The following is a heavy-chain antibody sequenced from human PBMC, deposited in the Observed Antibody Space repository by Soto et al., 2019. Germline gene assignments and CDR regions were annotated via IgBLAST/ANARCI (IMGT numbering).Heavy chain of an antibody. J-gene: IGHJ4*02. CDR2: INPNSGGT. D-gene: IGHD3-10*01. V-gene: IGHV1-2*02. Sequence: VRQAPGQGLEWMGWINPNSGGTNYAQKFQGRVTMTRDTSISTAYMELSRLRSDDTAVYYCAIRGSISYYFDYWGQGTLVTVSS. CDR3: AIRGSISYYFDY.